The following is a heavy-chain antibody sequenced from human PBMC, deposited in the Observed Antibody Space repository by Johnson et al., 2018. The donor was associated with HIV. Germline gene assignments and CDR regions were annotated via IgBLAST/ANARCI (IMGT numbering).Heavy chain of an antibody. J-gene: IGHJ3*01. CDR1: GFTFDDYG. CDR3: ARDATPWGGAYVGYAFDL. D-gene: IGHD4-17*01. Sequence: MLLVESGGGVVRPGGSLRLSCAASGFTFDDYGMSWVRQVPGKGLEWVPGINWSGENIGYADSVKGRFTISRDNTKNSLHLQMNSLRAEDTAVYYCARDATPWGGAYVGYAFDLWGQGTMVTVSS. V-gene: IGHV3-20*04. CDR2: INWSGENI.